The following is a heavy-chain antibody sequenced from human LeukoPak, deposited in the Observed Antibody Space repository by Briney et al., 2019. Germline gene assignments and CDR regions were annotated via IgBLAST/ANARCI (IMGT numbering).Heavy chain of an antibody. CDR2: ISGSGTST. Sequence: GGSLRLSCAASGFTFSSYAMSWVRQAPGKGLEWVSTISGSGTSTYYADSVKGRFTISRDNSKNTLYVQMNSLRAEDTAVYYCAKDRSGYCSAGSCSAFDYWGQGTLVTVSS. D-gene: IGHD2-15*01. CDR1: GFTFSSYA. CDR3: AKDRSGYCSAGSCSAFDY. J-gene: IGHJ4*02. V-gene: IGHV3-23*01.